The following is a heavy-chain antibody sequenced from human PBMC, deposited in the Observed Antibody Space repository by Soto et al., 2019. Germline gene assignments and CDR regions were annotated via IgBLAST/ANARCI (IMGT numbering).Heavy chain of an antibody. J-gene: IGHJ3*01. V-gene: IGHV1-18*03. Sequence: GASVKVSRNASGYNFTSRGTSGGRQATGQRPEWTGWNSTKNDNKNYTQNLPGTATMTTDTFPSPAYMELRNLRTDYMAVYYCARDRPSPYDAFDVWGQGTMVTVSS. CDR1: GYNFTSRG. CDR2: NSTKNDNK. CDR3: ARDRPSPYDAFDV.